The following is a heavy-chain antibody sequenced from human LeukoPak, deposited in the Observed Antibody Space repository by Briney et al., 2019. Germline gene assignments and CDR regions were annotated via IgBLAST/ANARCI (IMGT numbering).Heavy chain of an antibody. CDR1: GGSISSSSYY. Sequence: ASETLSLTCTVSGGSISSSSYYWGWIRQPPGKGLEWIGSIYYSGSTYYNPSLKSRVTKSVDTSKNQFSLKLSSVTAADTAVYYCASPRGSIAARRIDYWGQGTLVTVSS. CDR2: IYYSGST. J-gene: IGHJ4*02. V-gene: IGHV4-39*01. D-gene: IGHD6-6*01. CDR3: ASPRGSIAARRIDY.